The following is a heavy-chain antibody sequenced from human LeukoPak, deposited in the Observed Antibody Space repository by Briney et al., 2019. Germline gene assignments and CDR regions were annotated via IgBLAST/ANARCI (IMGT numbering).Heavy chain of an antibody. CDR2: ISAYNGNT. D-gene: IGHD6-19*01. V-gene: IGHV1-18*01. J-gene: IGHJ6*02. CDR3: ARGRVAGSFSYYGMDV. Sequence: ASVQVSCKASGYTFTNYGISWVRQAPGQGLEWMGWISAYNGNTNYAQKLQGRVTMPTDTSTSTAYMELRSLRSDDTAVYFCARGRVAGSFSYYGMDVWGQGNTVTVSS. CDR1: GYTFTNYG.